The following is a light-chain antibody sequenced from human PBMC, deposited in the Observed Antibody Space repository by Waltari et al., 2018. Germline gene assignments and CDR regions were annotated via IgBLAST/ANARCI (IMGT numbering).Light chain of an antibody. CDR2: DVS. CDR1: SSDVVGYNY. CDR3: CSYAGSSTSVV. Sequence: QSALTQPASVSGSPGQSITISCTGTSSDVVGYNYVPGYQQHPGKAPKLMIYDVSKRPSGVSNRFSGSKSGNTASLTISGLQAEDEADYYCCSYAGSSTSVVFGGGTKLTVL. V-gene: IGLV2-23*02. J-gene: IGLJ2*01.